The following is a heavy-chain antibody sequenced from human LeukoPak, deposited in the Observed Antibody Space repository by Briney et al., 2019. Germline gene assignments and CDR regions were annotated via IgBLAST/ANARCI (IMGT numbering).Heavy chain of an antibody. CDR1: GGSFSGYY. D-gene: IGHD2-2*02. CDR2: INHSGST. J-gene: IGHJ4*02. Sequence: SETLSLTCAVYGGSFSGYYWSWIRQPPGKGLEWIGEINHSGSTNYNPSLKSRVTISVDTSKNQFSLKLSSVTAADTAVYYCASRPTPYCSSTSCYTIYYRGQGTLVTVSS. V-gene: IGHV4-34*01. CDR3: ASRPTPYCSSTSCYTIYY.